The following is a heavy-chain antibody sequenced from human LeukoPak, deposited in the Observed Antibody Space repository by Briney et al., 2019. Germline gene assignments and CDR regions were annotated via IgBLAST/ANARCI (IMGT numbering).Heavy chain of an antibody. CDR2: IYGDGSFT. V-gene: IGHV3-74*01. Sequence: GGSLRVSSAASGFTFSNFWMHWVRQAPGKGLVWVALIYGDGSFTRYADSVKGRFTISRDNAKNTVYLQMNSLRVEDTAVYYCARVYETSGYLYWGQGSLVTVSS. D-gene: IGHD3-22*01. J-gene: IGHJ4*02. CDR3: ARVYETSGYLY. CDR1: GFTFSNFW.